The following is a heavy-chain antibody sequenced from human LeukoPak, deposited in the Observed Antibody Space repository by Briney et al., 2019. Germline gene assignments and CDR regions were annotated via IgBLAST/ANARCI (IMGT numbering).Heavy chain of an antibody. J-gene: IGHJ5*02. V-gene: IGHV3-21*01. CDR2: VSSSSDYI. D-gene: IGHD2/OR15-2a*01. CDR1: EFTFSSYN. Sequence: GGSLRLSCAASEFTFSSYNMNWVRQAPGKGLEWVSSVSSSSDYIYYADSVKGRFTISRDNAKNSLYLQMKSLRAEDTAVYYCARGKTSQNIVTRKTYNWFDPWGQGTLVTVSS. CDR3: ARGKTSQNIVTRKTYNWFDP.